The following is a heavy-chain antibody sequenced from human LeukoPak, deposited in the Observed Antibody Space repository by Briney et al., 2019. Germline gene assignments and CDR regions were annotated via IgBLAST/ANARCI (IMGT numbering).Heavy chain of an antibody. D-gene: IGHD3-3*01. Sequence: ASVKVSCKASGYTFTGYYMHWVRQAPGQGLEWMGIINPSGGSTSYAQKFQGRVTMTRDTSTSTVYMELSSLRSEDTAVYYCARVADDFWSGYYTPLGYWGQGTLVTVSS. CDR3: ARVADDFWSGYYTPLGY. J-gene: IGHJ4*02. CDR1: GYTFTGYY. CDR2: INPSGGST. V-gene: IGHV1-46*01.